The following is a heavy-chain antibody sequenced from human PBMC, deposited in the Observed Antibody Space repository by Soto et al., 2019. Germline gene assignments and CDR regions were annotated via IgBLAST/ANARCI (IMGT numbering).Heavy chain of an antibody. CDR2: INAGNGNT. CDR3: ARSGGSFGEFLYDPRPHHYYYYGMDV. CDR1: GYTFTSYA. D-gene: IGHD3-10*01. V-gene: IGHV1-3*01. Sequence: QVQLVQSGAEVKKPGASVKVSCKASGYTFTSYAMHWVRQAPGQRLEWMGWINAGNGNTKYSQKFQGRVTITRDTSASTAYMELSSLRSEDSAVYYCARSGGSFGEFLYDPRPHHYYYYGMDVWGQGTTVTVSS. J-gene: IGHJ6*02.